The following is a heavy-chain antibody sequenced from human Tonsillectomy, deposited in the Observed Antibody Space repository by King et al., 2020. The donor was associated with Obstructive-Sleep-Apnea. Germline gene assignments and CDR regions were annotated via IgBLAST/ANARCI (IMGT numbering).Heavy chain of an antibody. V-gene: IGHV4-34*01. CDR3: ASDGHPELGY. CDR2: ISDSGIT. J-gene: IGHJ4*02. D-gene: IGHD1-14*01. CDR1: GGSFSGYY. Sequence: VQLQQWGAGLLKPSETLSLTCAVYGGSFSGYYWSWIRQPPGKGLECIGEISDSGITNYNPSLKSRVTISVDSSKNQFSLKLSSVTAADTAVYYCASDGHPELGYWGQGTLVTVSS.